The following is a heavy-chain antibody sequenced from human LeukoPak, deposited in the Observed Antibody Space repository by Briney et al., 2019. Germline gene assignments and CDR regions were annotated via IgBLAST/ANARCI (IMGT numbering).Heavy chain of an antibody. D-gene: IGHD3-10*01. J-gene: IGHJ4*02. V-gene: IGHV4-59*08. Sequence: SETLSLTCTVSGGSISNYYWSWIRQPPWKGLDWIGYIYYSGSTNYSPSFKSRVTISIDTSKNQFSLRLSSVTAADTAVYYCARSFSGTYPGLDDWGQGTLVAVSS. CDR2: IYYSGST. CDR3: ARSFSGTYPGLDD. CDR1: GGSISNYY.